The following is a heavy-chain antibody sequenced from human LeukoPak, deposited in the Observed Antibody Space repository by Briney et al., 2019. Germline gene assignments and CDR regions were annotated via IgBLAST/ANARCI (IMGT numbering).Heavy chain of an antibody. J-gene: IGHJ5*02. CDR3: ARAQSGGQLVVVAATPLANDWFDP. CDR1: GYTFTSYY. CDR2: TNPSGGST. V-gene: IGHV1-46*01. Sequence: ASVKVSCKASGYTFTSYYMHWVRQAPGQGLEWMGITNPSGGSTSYAQKFQGRVTMTRDTSTSTVYMELSSLRSEDTAVYYCARAQSGGQLVVVAATPLANDWFDPWGQGTLVTVSS. D-gene: IGHD2-15*01.